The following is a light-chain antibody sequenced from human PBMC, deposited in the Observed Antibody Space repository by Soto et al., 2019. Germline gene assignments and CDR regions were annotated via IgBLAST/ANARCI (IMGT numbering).Light chain of an antibody. CDR1: QSVSSSY. CDR2: GAF. V-gene: IGKV3-20*01. Sequence: EIVLTQSPGTLSFSPGERATLSCRASQSVSSSYFAWYQQRPGQAPRLLLYGAFSRATGIPDTFSGSGSGTDFTLNISRREPEDSALYYCQQYGSSPLTFGGGTKVEIK. CDR3: QQYGSSPLT. J-gene: IGKJ4*01.